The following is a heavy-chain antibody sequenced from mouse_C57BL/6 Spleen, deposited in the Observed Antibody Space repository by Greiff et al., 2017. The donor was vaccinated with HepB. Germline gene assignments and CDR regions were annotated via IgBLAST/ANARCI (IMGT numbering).Heavy chain of an antibody. CDR1: GYAFSSYW. D-gene: IGHD3-2*02. V-gene: IGHV1-80*01. J-gene: IGHJ2*01. Sequence: QVHVKQSGAELVKPGASVKISCKASGYAFSSYWMNWVKQRPGKGLEWIGQIYPGDGDTNYNGKFKGKATLTADKSSSTAYMQLSSLTSEDSAVYFCARADSSGYGYWGQGTTLTVSS. CDR3: ARADSSGYGY. CDR2: IYPGDGDT.